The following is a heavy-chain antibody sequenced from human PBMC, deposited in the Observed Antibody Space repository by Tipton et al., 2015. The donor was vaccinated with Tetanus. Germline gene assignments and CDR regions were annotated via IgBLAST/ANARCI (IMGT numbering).Heavy chain of an antibody. CDR3: AGGSVVITAAKCLDS. Sequence: TLSLTCAAYGGSFGGYYWSWIRQPPGKGLEWIGEISNSGGTNYTPSLKSRLTMSIDTSKNQFSLNLTSVTAADTALYFCAGGSVVITAAKCLDSWGPGTQVSVSS. D-gene: IGHD2-2*01. J-gene: IGHJ5*01. V-gene: IGHV4-34*01. CDR1: GGSFGGYY. CDR2: ISNSGGT.